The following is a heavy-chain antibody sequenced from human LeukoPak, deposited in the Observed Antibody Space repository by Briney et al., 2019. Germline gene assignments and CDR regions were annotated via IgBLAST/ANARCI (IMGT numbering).Heavy chain of an antibody. CDR2: IYSGGST. CDR1: GFTVSSNY. D-gene: IGHD2-2*01. V-gene: IGHV3-53*01. Sequence: GGSLRLSCAASGFTVSSNYMSWVRQAPGKGLEWVSVIYSGGSTYYADSVKGRFTISRDNSKNTLYLQMNSLRAEDTAVYYCARGGSYCSTRCYDTLGYFDLWGRGTLVTVSS. CDR3: ARGGSYCSTRCYDTLGYFDL. J-gene: IGHJ2*01.